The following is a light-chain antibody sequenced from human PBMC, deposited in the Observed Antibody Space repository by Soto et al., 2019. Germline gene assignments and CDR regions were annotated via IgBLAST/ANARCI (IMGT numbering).Light chain of an antibody. CDR3: GTWDSSLSAVV. Sequence: QSVLTQPPSVSAAPGQKVTISCSGSSSNIGNNYVSWYQQLPGTAPKLLIYDSNKRPSGITDRFSGSKSGPSATLGITGLQTGDEADYYCGTWDSSLSAVVFGGGTKVTVL. J-gene: IGLJ2*01. CDR1: SSNIGNNY. V-gene: IGLV1-51*01. CDR2: DSN.